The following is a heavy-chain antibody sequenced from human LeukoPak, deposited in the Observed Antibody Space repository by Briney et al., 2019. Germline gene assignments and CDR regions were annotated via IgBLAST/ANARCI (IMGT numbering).Heavy chain of an antibody. J-gene: IGHJ4*02. D-gene: IGHD6-13*01. CDR1: GGSFSGYY. V-gene: IGHV4-34*01. Sequence: SETLSLTCAVYGGSFSGYYWSWIRQPPGKGLEWIGEINHSGSTNYNPSRKSRVTISVDTSKNQFSLKLSSVTAADTAVYYCARVPIAAAGTVDYWGQGTLVTVSS. CDR3: ARVPIAAAGTVDY. CDR2: INHSGST.